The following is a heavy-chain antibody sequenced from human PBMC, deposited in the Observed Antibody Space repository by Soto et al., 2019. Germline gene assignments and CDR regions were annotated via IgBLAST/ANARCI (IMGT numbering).Heavy chain of an antibody. Sequence: QVQLVQSGAEVKKPGASVKVSCKASGYTFTSYGISWVRQAPGQGLAWMGWIRAYNGNTNYAQKLQGRVTMTTDTSTSTAYMELRSLRSDDTAVYYCARSLTIVGAAYNWFDPWGQGTLVTVSS. CDR1: GYTFTSYG. CDR2: IRAYNGNT. D-gene: IGHD1-26*01. V-gene: IGHV1-18*01. CDR3: ARSLTIVGAAYNWFDP. J-gene: IGHJ5*02.